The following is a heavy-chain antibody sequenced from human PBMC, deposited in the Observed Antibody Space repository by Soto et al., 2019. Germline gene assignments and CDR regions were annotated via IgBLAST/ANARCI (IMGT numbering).Heavy chain of an antibody. CDR3: ANTRREASAYYYYYGMDV. J-gene: IGHJ6*02. D-gene: IGHD2-2*01. CDR2: ISYDGSNK. CDR1: GFTFSSYG. V-gene: IGHV3-30*18. Sequence: GGSLRLSCAASGFTFSSYGMHWVRQAPGKGLEWVAVISYDGSNKYYADSVKGRFTISRDNSKNTLYLQMNSLRAEDTAVYYCANTRREASAYYYYYGMDVWGQGTTVTVSS.